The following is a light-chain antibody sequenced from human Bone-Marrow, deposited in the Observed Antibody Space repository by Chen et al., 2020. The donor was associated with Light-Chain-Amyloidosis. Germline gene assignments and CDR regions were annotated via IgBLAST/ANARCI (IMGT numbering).Light chain of an antibody. J-gene: IGLJ3*02. Sequence: NFMLTQPHSVSESPRKTVIISCTRSSGSIATNYVQWYQQRPGSSPTTVIYEDDQRPSGGPDRFSGSIDRSSNSASLTISGLKTEDEADYYCQSYQGSSQGVFGGGTKLTVL. CDR2: EDD. V-gene: IGLV6-57*01. CDR3: QSYQGSSQGV. CDR1: SGSIATNY.